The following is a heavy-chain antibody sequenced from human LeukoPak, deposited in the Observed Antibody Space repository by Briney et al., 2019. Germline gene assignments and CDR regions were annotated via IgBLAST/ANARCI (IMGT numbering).Heavy chain of an antibody. CDR3: ARRGSTDY. D-gene: IGHD2/OR15-2a*01. CDR1: GFSFSGYW. J-gene: IGHJ4*02. CDR2: IKADGSEK. Sequence: GGSLRLSCAASGFSFSGYWMTWVRQAPGKGLEWVGNIKADGSEKYYADFVKGRFTISRDNAKNSLDLQMNSLRAEDTAVYYCARRGSTDYWGQGTLVTVSS. V-gene: IGHV3-7*03.